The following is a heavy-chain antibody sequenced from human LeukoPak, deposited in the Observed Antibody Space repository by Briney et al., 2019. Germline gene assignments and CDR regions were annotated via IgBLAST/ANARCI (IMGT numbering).Heavy chain of an antibody. CDR2: ITSSGSAI. J-gene: IGHJ3*02. CDR3: ARGVYSGYDFNAFDI. D-gene: IGHD5-12*01. V-gene: IGHV3-48*04. Sequence: GGSLRLSCAASGYTFSNFWMSWVRQAPGKGLEWVSYITSSGSAIYDADSVKGRFTVSRDNAKNSVYLQMNSLRADDTAVYYCARGVYSGYDFNAFDIWGQGTMVTVSS. CDR1: GYTFSNFW.